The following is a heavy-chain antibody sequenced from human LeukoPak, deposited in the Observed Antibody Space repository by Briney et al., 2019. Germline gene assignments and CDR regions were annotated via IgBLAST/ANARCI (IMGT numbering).Heavy chain of an antibody. V-gene: IGHV4-39*01. J-gene: IGHJ4*02. CDR1: GGSISSSSYY. Sequence: PSETLSLTCTVSGGSISSSSYYWGWIRQPPGKGLEWIGSIYYSGSTYYNPSLKSRVTISVDTSKNQFSLKLSSVTAADTAVCYCARRNDCGGDCYPIDYWGQGTLVTVSS. D-gene: IGHD2-21*02. CDR3: ARRNDCGGDCYPIDY. CDR2: IYYSGST.